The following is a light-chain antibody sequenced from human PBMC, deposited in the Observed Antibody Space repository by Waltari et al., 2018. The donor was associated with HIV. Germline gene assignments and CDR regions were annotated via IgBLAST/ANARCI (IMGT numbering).Light chain of an antibody. Sequence: QSMLTQPPSVSAAPGQKVTISCSRSRSNLGHAFVSWYQHLPGAAPKLVIYDNDNRPSGIPDRFSGSKSGASATLVITELQTGDEGDYYCGTWDSSLNAGVFGGGTKLTVL. CDR1: RSNLGHAF. CDR3: GTWDSSLNAGV. CDR2: DND. J-gene: IGLJ3*02. V-gene: IGLV1-51*01.